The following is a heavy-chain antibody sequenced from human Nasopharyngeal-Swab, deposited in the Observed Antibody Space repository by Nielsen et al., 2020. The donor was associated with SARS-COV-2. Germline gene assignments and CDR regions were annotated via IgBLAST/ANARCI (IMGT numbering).Heavy chain of an antibody. D-gene: IGHD1-1*01. V-gene: IGHV7-4-1*02. CDR2: INTNTGNP. Sequence: WVRQAPGRGLEWMGWINTNTGNPTYAQGFTGRFVFSLDTSVSTAYLQISSLKAEDTAVYYCARAERSQFGRWGQGTLVTVSS. J-gene: IGHJ4*02. CDR3: ARAERSQFGR.